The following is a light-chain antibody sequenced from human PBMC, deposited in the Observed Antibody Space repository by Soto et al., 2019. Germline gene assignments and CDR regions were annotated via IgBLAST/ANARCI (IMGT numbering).Light chain of an antibody. Sequence: QSVLTQPPSVSAAPGQKVTISCSGSNPNIGNNYVSWYQQFPGTAPKVLIYDNNKRPSGIPDRFSGSKSATSATLVITGLQTGDEADYYCGAWDSSLHAGVFGGGTKLTVL. V-gene: IGLV1-51*01. J-gene: IGLJ2*01. CDR1: NPNIGNNY. CDR2: DNN. CDR3: GAWDSSLHAGV.